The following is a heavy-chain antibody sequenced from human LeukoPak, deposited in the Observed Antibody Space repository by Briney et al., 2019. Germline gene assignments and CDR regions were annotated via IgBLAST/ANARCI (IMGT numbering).Heavy chain of an antibody. J-gene: IGHJ4*02. CDR2: VYYSGST. D-gene: IGHD3-3*01. V-gene: IGHV4-59*01. CDR3: ARGGSPDDFWSGPKGSPFDY. Sequence: KPSETLSLTCTVSGGSISSYYWSWIRQPPGKGLEWIGYVYYSGSTNYNPSLKSRVTISVDTSKNQFSLKLSSVTAADTAVYYCARGGSPDDFWSGPKGSPFDYWGQGTLVTVSS. CDR1: GGSISSYY.